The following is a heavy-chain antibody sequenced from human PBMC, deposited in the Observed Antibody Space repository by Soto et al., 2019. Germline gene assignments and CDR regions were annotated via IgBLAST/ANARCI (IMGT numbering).Heavy chain of an antibody. J-gene: IGHJ4*02. V-gene: IGHV3-23*01. CDR1: GFSFSTYA. CDR3: AKGSWKGDF. D-gene: IGHD1-1*01. CDR2: ITKNGGGT. Sequence: DEQLLESGGGLAQPGGSLRLSCAASGFSFSTYALHWVRQAPGKGLEWVSGITKNGGGTYYAEFVKGRFTISRDNSQNTLYLQMDSLRVEDTALYYCAKGSWKGDFWGQGTLVTVSS.